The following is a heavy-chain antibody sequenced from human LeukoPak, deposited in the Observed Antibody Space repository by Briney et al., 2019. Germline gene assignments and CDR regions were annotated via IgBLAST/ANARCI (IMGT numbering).Heavy chain of an antibody. CDR1: GGSFNGYY. D-gene: IGHD2-2*01. J-gene: IGHJ6*02. Sequence: PSETLSLTCAVYGGSFNGYYWSWIRQPPGKGLEWIGEINHSGSTNYNPSLKSRVTISVDTSKNQFSLKLSSVTAADTAVYYCARGYCSSTSCYDEEFLYYYYGMDVWGQGTTVTVSS. CDR2: INHSGST. CDR3: ARGYCSSTSCYDEEFLYYYYGMDV. V-gene: IGHV4-34*01.